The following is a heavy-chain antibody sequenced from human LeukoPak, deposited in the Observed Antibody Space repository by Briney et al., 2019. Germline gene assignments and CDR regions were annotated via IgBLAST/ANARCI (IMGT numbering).Heavy chain of an antibody. J-gene: IGHJ4*02. CDR3: ARELWFGEFYSDY. CDR1: GFTVSSNY. D-gene: IGHD3-10*01. Sequence: PGGSLRLSCAASGFTVSSNYMSWVRQAPGKGLEWVSVIYSGGSTYYADSVKGRFTISRHNSKKTLYLQKNSLRAEDTAVYYCARELWFGEFYSDYWGQGTLVTVSS. V-gene: IGHV3-53*04. CDR2: IYSGGST.